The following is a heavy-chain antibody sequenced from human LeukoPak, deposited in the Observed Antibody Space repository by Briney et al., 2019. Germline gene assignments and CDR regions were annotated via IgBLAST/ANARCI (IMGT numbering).Heavy chain of an antibody. D-gene: IGHD3-16*01. J-gene: IGHJ3*02. CDR1: GFTFSSYW. CDR2: INSDGTST. Sequence: GGSLRLSCAASGFTFSSYWMHWVRQAPGKGLVWVSRINSDGTSTRYADSVKGRFTISRDNAKNTLYPQMNSLRAEDTAVYYCARDFWGAFDIWAKGQWSPSLQ. V-gene: IGHV3-74*01. CDR3: ARDFWGAFDI.